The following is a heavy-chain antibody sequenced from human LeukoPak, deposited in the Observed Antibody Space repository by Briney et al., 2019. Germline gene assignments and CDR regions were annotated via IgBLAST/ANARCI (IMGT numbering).Heavy chain of an antibody. CDR1: GGTFSSYA. Sequence: SVKVSCKASGGTFSSYAISWVRQAPGQGLEWTGRIIPILGIANYAQKFQGRVTITADKSTSTAYMELSSLRSEDTAVYYCARGSQVDRDAFDIWGQGTMVTVSS. J-gene: IGHJ3*02. CDR2: IIPILGIA. CDR3: ARGSQVDRDAFDI. V-gene: IGHV1-69*04. D-gene: IGHD2-15*01.